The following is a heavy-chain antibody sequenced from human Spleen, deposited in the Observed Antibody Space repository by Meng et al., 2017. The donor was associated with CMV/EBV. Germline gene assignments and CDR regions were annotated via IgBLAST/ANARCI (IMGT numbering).Heavy chain of an antibody. CDR2: INPNSGST. V-gene: IGHV1-2*02. D-gene: IGHD4-23*01. CDR3: ARAPKVVTPYDY. J-gene: IGHJ4*02. Sequence: ASVKVSCKASGYTFIDYYMHWVRQAPGQGLEWMGWINPNSGSTNYAQKFQGRVTLTRDTSISTAYMELSRLRSDDTAVYYCARAPKVVTPYDYWGQGTLVTVSS. CDR1: GYTFIDYY.